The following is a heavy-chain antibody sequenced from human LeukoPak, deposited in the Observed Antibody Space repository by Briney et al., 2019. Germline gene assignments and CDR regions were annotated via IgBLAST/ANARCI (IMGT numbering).Heavy chain of an antibody. CDR1: GFTFGGHA. CDR3: ARFTGGDSSGYYED. J-gene: IGHJ4*02. CDR2: IFGSGGSP. D-gene: IGHD3-22*01. Sequence: GGSLRLSCEASGFTFGGHAMHWVRQAPGKGLEWVAGIFGSGGSPHYADPVKGRFTISRDNSRNTVYLQMNSLRAEDTAVYCCARFTGGDSSGYYEDWGQGTLVTVSS. V-gene: IGHV3-23*01.